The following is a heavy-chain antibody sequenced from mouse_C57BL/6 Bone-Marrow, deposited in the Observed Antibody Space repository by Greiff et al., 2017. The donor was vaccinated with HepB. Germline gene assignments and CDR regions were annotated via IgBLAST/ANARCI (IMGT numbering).Heavy chain of an antibody. D-gene: IGHD2-14*01. Sequence: EVNLVESGGDLVKPGGSLKLSCVASGFTFSTSGMSWVRQTPDKRLEWVATINTGGTYTYDTDSVKGRFIISKDTAKNTLFLQMSSLKSEDSAIYFCARDRFDYYFDYWGQGTALTVTS. J-gene: IGHJ2*01. V-gene: IGHV5-6*01. CDR2: INTGGTYT. CDR3: ARDRFDYYFDY. CDR1: GFTFSTSG.